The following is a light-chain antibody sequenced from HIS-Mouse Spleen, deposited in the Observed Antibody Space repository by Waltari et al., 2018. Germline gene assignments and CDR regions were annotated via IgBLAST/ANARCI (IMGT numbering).Light chain of an antibody. V-gene: IGLV1-44*01. CDR2: SNN. Sequence: QSVLTQPPSASGTPGQRVTISCSGSSSNIGRNTVNWYQQLPGTAPKLPLYSNNRRPPGVPARVSGSKSGTSASLAISVLQSEDEADYYCAAWDDSLNGLYVFGTGTKVTVL. CDR1: SSNIGRNT. CDR3: AAWDDSLNGLYV. J-gene: IGLJ1*01.